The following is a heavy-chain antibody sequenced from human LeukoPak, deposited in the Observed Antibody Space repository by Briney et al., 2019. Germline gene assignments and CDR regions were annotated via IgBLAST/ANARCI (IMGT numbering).Heavy chain of an antibody. CDR3: ARALESAYYDFLTGYYYFDY. J-gene: IGHJ4*02. CDR1: GGSVSNYY. CDR2: IYYSGST. Sequence: PSETLSLTCSVSGGSVSNYYWSWIRQPPGKGLEWIGYIYYSGSTNYNPSLKSRVTISVDTSKNQFSLRLSSVTAADTAVYYCARALESAYYDFLTGYYYFDYWGQGTLVTVSS. V-gene: IGHV4-59*02. D-gene: IGHD3/OR15-3a*01.